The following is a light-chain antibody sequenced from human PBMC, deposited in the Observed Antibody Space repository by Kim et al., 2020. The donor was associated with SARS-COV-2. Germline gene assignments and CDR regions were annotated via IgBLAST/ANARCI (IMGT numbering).Light chain of an antibody. CDR1: QSISTY. Sequence: ASVGDRVTITCRASQSISTYLNWYQQKPGKAPKLLIYAASSLQSGVPSRFSGSGSGTDFTLTISSLQPEDFATYYCQQNYNIPWTFGQGTKVDIK. CDR3: QQNYNIPWT. J-gene: IGKJ1*01. CDR2: AAS. V-gene: IGKV1-39*01.